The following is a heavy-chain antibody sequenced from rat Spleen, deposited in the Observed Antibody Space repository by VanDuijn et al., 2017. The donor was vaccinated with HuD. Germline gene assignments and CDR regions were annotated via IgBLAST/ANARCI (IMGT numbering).Heavy chain of an antibody. CDR3: TRGVYYGYNAFAY. D-gene: IGHD1-9*01. J-gene: IGHJ3*01. CDR2: IRYDGSST. Sequence: EVQLVESDGGLVQPGRSLKLSCAASGFTFSDYYMAWVRQGPTQGLEWVATIRYDGSSTYYPDSVKGRISISRDNAKSTLYVQMNSLRSEDTANYYCTRGVYYGYNAFAYWGQGTLVTVSS. CDR1: GFTFSDYY. V-gene: IGHV5-29*01.